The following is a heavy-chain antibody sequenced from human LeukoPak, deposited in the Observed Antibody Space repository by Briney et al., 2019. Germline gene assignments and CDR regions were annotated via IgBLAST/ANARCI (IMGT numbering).Heavy chain of an antibody. J-gene: IGHJ4*02. D-gene: IGHD6-19*01. CDR1: GGSISSSSYY. Sequence: SETLSLTCTVSGGSISSSSYYWGWIRQPPGKGLEWIGTIYYSGSTYYNPSLKSRVTISVDTSRNQFSLKLSSVTAADTAVYYCARVVPMYSSDWYDDYWGQGTLVTVSS. V-gene: IGHV4-39*01. CDR3: ARVVPMYSSDWYDDY. CDR2: IYYSGST.